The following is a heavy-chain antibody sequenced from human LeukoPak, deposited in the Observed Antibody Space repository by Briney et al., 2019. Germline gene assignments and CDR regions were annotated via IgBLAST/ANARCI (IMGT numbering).Heavy chain of an antibody. J-gene: IGHJ4*02. CDR2: ISSSSSYI. CDR3: ARDRFTAMVVYYFDY. Sequence: GGSLRLSCAASGFTFSSCSMNWVRQAPGKGLEWVSSISSSSSYIYYADSVKGRFTISRDNAKNSLYLQMNSLRAEDTAVYYCARDRFTAMVVYYFDYWGQGTLVTVSS. D-gene: IGHD5-18*01. CDR1: GFTFSSCS. V-gene: IGHV3-21*01.